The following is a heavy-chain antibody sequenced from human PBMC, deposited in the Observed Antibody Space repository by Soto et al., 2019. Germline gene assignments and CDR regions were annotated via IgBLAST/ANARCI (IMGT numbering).Heavy chain of an antibody. V-gene: IGHV1-18*01. CDR1: GYTFFTFD. Sequence: QVHLVQSGVEVKTPGASVKVSCQASGYTFFTFDISWVRQAPGQGLVWMGWISTYSGDTKYAQKFQGRVTMTTATSTTTAYLELRSLSTDDTAVYYCARHHGPTTSEKWFDPWGQGTLVTVSS. CDR3: ARHHGPTTSEKWFDP. D-gene: IGHD5-12*01. J-gene: IGHJ5*02. CDR2: ISTYSGDT.